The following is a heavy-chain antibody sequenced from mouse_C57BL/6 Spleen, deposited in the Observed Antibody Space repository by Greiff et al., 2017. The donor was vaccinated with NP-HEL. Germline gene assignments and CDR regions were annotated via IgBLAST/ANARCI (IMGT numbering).Heavy chain of an antibody. CDR1: GFNIKDDY. D-gene: IGHD2-2*01. J-gene: IGHJ3*01. V-gene: IGHV14-4*01. Sequence: EVHLVESGAELVRPGASVKLSCTASGFNIKDDYMHWVKQRPEQGLEWIGWIDPENGDTEYASKFQGKATITADTSSNTAYLQLSSLTSEDTAVYYCTTRGYDGLFAYWGQGTLVTVSA. CDR2: IDPENGDT. CDR3: TTRGYDGLFAY.